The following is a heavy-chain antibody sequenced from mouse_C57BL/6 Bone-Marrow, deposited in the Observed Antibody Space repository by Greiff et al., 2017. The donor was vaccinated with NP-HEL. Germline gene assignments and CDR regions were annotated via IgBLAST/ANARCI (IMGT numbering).Heavy chain of an antibody. CDR3: ARGRYYYAMDY. CDR2: INPYNGGT. Sequence: VQLQQSGPVLVKPGASVKMSCKASGYTFTDYYMNWVKQSHGKSLEWIGVINPYNGGTSYNQKFKGKATLTVDKSSSTAYMELNSLTSEDSAVYYCARGRYYYAMDYWGQGTSVTVSS. J-gene: IGHJ4*01. V-gene: IGHV1-19*01. CDR1: GYTFTDYY.